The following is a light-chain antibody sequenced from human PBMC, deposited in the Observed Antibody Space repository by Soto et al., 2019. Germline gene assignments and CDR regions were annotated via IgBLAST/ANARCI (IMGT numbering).Light chain of an antibody. CDR1: QSISSW. V-gene: IGKV1-5*03. CDR2: KAS. Sequence: DIQMTQSPSTLSASVGDTVTITCRASQSISSWLAWYQQKPGKAPKVLIYKASSLESGVPSRFSGSGSGTESTLTISSLQPDGSATYYCQQYQSLWTFGQGTKVDIK. J-gene: IGKJ1*01. CDR3: QQYQSLWT.